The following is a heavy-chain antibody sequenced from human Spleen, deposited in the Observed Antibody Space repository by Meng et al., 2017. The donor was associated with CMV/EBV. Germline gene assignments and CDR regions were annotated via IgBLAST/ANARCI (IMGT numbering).Heavy chain of an antibody. CDR2: IFYSGTT. CDR3: ARVGVTPFDAFDI. Sequence: SETLSLTCTVSGGSISSFFWSWIRQPPGKGLEWIGSIFYSGTTNYNPSLKSRVTMSIDTSKKQFSLKLNSVTAADSAVYYCARVGVTPFDAFDIWGQGTMVTVSS. CDR1: GGSISSFF. D-gene: IGHD2-21*02. J-gene: IGHJ3*02. V-gene: IGHV4-59*01.